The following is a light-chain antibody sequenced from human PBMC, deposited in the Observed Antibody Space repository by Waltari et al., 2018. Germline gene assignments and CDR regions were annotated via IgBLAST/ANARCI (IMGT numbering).Light chain of an antibody. Sequence: DIQMTQSPSSLSASVGDTVTISCRASQTIDVYLNWYQQQPGKAPNLRFYAASTLLIGVPSRFSGFGSETEFTLTITGLQPEDFATYYCQQSLDSPYTFGQGTKLEIK. J-gene: IGKJ2*01. CDR1: QTIDVY. V-gene: IGKV1-39*01. CDR2: AAS. CDR3: QQSLDSPYT.